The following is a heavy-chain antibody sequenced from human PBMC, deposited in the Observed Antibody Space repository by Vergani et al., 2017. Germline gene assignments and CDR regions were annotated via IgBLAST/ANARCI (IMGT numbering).Heavy chain of an antibody. J-gene: IGHJ5*01. CDR1: GFTFSDFY. V-gene: IGHV3-11*01. D-gene: IGHD1-26*01. CDR3: ARRRGSGSYDS. CDR2: IDSSGSTI. Sequence: QVRLVESGGGLVNPGGSLRLSCAASGFTFSDFYMSWIRQAPGKGPEWVSYIDSSGSTIYYADSVKGRFTMSRDNAKNSLYLQMNSLGAEDTAVYYCARRRGSGSYDSGGQGTLVTVSS.